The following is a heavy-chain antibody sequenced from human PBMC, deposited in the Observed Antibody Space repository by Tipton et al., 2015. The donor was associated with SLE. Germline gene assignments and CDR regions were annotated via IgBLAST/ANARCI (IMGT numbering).Heavy chain of an antibody. D-gene: IGHD2-15*01. J-gene: IGHJ3*02. V-gene: IGHV4-34*01. CDR3: ARGKDIVVARDAFDI. CDR1: GGSISGSY. Sequence: TLSLTCSVSGGSISGSYWSWIRQPPRKGLEWIGEINHSGSTNYNPSLKSRVTISVDTSKNQFSLKLSSVTAADTAVYYCARGKDIVVARDAFDIWGQGTMVTVSS. CDR2: INHSGST.